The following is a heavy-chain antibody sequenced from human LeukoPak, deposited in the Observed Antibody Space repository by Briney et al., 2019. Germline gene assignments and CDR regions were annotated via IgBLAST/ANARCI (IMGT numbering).Heavy chain of an antibody. CDR2: INHSGST. V-gene: IGHV4-34*01. CDR3: ARPLMLGLHHQNWFDP. CDR1: GGSFSGYY. Sequence: SETLSLTCAVYGGSFSGYYWSWIRQPPGKGLEWIGEINHSGSTNYNPSLKSRVTISVDTSKNQFSLKLSSVTAADTAVYYCARPLMLGLHHQNWFDPWGQGTLATVSS. D-gene: IGHD3-10*02. J-gene: IGHJ5*02.